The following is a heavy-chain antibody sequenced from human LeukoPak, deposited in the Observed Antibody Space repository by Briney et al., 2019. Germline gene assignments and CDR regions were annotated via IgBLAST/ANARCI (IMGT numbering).Heavy chain of an antibody. J-gene: IGHJ4*02. CDR2: IRKKGNSYTK. D-gene: IGHD1-26*01. V-gene: IGHV3-72*01. CDR3: VRVGESYYFDF. Sequence: GGSLRLSCAASGFTFSDHYMDWVRQAPGKGLEWVGRIRKKGNSYTKEYAASVEGRFSISRDDSKKSLDLQMNSLKTEDTAVYYCVRVGESYYFDFWGQGTLVTVSS. CDR1: GFTFSDHY.